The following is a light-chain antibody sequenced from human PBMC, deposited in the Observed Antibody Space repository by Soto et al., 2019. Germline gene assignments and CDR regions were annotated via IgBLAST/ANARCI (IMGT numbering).Light chain of an antibody. J-gene: IGKJ3*01. CDR2: KAS. CDR1: QDVSQW. CDR3: QKYNSVPFT. V-gene: IGKV1-5*03. Sequence: DIQMTQSPSTLSASVGDRVIITCRASQDVSQWLAWYQQKPGKAPKLLIYKASQLESGVPSRFSGRGSGTEFTLTIRDLQPDDFATYYCQKYNSVPFTFGPGTKVEIK.